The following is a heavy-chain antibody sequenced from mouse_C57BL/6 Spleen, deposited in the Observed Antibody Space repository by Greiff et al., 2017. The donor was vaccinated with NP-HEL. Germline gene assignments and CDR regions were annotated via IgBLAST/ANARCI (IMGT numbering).Heavy chain of an antibody. CDR2: INPNNGGT. J-gene: IGHJ4*01. Sequence: VQLQQSGPELVKPGASVKISCKASGYTFTDYYMNWVKQSHGKSLEWIGDINPNNGGTSYNQKFKGKATLTVDKSSSTAYMELRSLTSEDSAVYYCASYYGNYEFAMDYWGQGTSVTVSS. D-gene: IGHD2-1*01. V-gene: IGHV1-26*01. CDR1: GYTFTDYY. CDR3: ASYYGNYEFAMDY.